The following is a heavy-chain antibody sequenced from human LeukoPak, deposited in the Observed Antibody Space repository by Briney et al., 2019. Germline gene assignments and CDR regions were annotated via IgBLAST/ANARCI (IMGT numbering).Heavy chain of an antibody. V-gene: IGHV3-30*18. CDR2: ISYDGSNK. CDR3: AKIYGDYVDY. CDR1: GFTFSSYG. D-gene: IGHD4-17*01. J-gene: IGHJ4*02. Sequence: SGGSLRLSCAASGFTFSSYGMHWVRQAPGKGLEWVAVISYDGSNKYYADSVKGRFTISRDNSKNTLYLQMNSLRAEDTAVYYCAKIYGDYVDYWGQGTLVTVSS.